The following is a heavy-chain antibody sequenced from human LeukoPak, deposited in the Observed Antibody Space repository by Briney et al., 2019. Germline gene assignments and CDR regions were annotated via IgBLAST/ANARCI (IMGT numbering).Heavy chain of an antibody. Sequence: SETLSLTCTVSGGSISIYYWSWIRQPPGKGLEWIGYIYYIGSTNYNPSLKSRVTISLDTSKNQFSLKLSSVTAADTAVYYCATGYDHTTHDYWGQGTLVTVSS. J-gene: IGHJ4*02. CDR3: ATGYDHTTHDY. CDR2: IYYIGST. CDR1: GGSISIYY. V-gene: IGHV4-59*01. D-gene: IGHD1-1*01.